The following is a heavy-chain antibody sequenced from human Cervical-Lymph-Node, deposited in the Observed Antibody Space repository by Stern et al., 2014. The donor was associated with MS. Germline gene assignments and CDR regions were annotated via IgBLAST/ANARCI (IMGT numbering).Heavy chain of an antibody. CDR3: ARRLGGYGDYYYGLDV. V-gene: IGHV1-2*02. J-gene: IGHJ6*02. CDR2: IKPRSGRT. D-gene: IGHD4-17*01. Sequence: VQLVESGAEVKKPGASVQVSCKASGYTFTEYYVHWVRQAPGQGLEWMGWIKPRSGRTKNAQKFQGRVTMTGDTSISTVYMELRALRSDDSAVYYCARRLGGYGDYYYGLDVWGQGSKVIVSS. CDR1: GYTFTEYY.